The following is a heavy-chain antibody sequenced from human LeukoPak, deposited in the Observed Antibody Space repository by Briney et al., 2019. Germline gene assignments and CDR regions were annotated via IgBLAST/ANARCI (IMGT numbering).Heavy chain of an antibody. V-gene: IGHV3-48*03. CDR1: GFTFSSYE. D-gene: IGHD3-10*02. Sequence: GGSLRLSCAASGFTFSSYEMNWVRQAPGKGLEWVSGISWNSGSIGYADSVKGRFTISRDNAKNSLYLQMNSLRAEDTAVYYCAELGITMIGGVWGKGTTVTIS. CDR2: ISWNSGSI. J-gene: IGHJ6*03. CDR3: AELGITMIGGV.